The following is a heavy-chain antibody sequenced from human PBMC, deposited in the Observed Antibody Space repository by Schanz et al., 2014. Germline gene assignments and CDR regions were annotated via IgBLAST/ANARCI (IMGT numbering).Heavy chain of an antibody. V-gene: IGHV1-18*01. CDR1: GYTFSSYG. CDR2: INGYNGHT. Sequence: QVQLVQSGAEVKKPGASVKVSCKASGYTFSSYGITWVRQAPGQGLEWMGWINGYNGHTLYAQKFQGRVTMTTDTSTSTSYMKLTSRRCDDTAVYYCARDGVDAAAGGNYWGQGTLVTVSS. D-gene: IGHD6-13*01. CDR3: ARDGVDAAAGGNY. J-gene: IGHJ4*02.